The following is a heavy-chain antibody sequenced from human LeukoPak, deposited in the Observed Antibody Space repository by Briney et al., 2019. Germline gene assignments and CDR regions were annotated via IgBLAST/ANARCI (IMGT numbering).Heavy chain of an antibody. CDR1: GFTFSSYA. CDR2: ISGSGGST. Sequence: GGSLRLSCAASGFTFSSYAMRWVRQAPGKGLEWVSAISGSGGSTYYADSVKGRFTISRDNSKNTLYLQMNSLRAEDTAVYYCAKDLSRWELTLFDYWGQGTLVTVFS. J-gene: IGHJ4*02. V-gene: IGHV3-23*01. D-gene: IGHD1-26*01. CDR3: AKDLSRWELTLFDY.